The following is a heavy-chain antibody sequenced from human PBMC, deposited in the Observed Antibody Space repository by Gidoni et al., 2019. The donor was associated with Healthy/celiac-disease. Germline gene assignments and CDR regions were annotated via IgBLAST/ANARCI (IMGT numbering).Heavy chain of an antibody. J-gene: IGHJ4*02. CDR3: AREAYSYGSFDY. D-gene: IGHD5-18*01. V-gene: IGHV3-74*01. CDR1: GFTFSSYW. CDR2: INSDGSST. Sequence: EVQLVESVGGLVQPGGSLRLSCAASGFTFSSYWMHWVRQAPGKGLVWVARINSDGSSTSYADAGKGRFTISRDNAKNTLYLQRNSLRAEDTAVYYCAREAYSYGSFDYWGQGTLVTVSS.